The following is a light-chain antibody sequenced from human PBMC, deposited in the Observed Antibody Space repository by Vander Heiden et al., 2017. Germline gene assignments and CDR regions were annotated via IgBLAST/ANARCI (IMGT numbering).Light chain of an antibody. Sequence: SYELTQPPSVSVSPGQTARITCSGDALPKQYAYWYQQKPGQAPVVVIYKDTERPSGIPERFSGSSSGTTVTLTISGIQAEDEADYYCQSVDISGTVVFGGGTKVTVL. CDR1: ALPKQY. V-gene: IGLV3-25*03. CDR3: QSVDISGTVV. J-gene: IGLJ2*01. CDR2: KDT.